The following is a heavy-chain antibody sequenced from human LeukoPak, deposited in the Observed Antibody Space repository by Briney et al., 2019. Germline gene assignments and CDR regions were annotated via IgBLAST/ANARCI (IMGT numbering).Heavy chain of an antibody. CDR3: ARISAGYDNEIDY. CDR1: GYTFTSYG. D-gene: IGHD3-9*01. CDR2: ISAYNGNT. Sequence: ASVKVSCKSSGYTFTSYGISWLRQAPGQGLEWMGWISAYNGNTNYAQKLQGRVTMTTDTSTSTDYMELRSLRSDDTAVYYCARISAGYDNEIDYWGQGTLVTVSS. J-gene: IGHJ4*02. V-gene: IGHV1-18*01.